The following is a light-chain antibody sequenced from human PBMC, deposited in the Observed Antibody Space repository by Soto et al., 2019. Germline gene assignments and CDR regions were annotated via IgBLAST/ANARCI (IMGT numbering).Light chain of an antibody. Sequence: QSALTQPASVSGSPGQSITISCTGTSSDVGGYNYVSWYQQHPGKAPKLMIYEVSHWPSGVSNRFSGSKSGNTASLTISGLQAEDEADYYCSSYTSSSTLYVFGTGTKLTVL. CDR3: SSYTSSSTLYV. V-gene: IGLV2-14*01. J-gene: IGLJ1*01. CDR2: EVS. CDR1: SSDVGGYNY.